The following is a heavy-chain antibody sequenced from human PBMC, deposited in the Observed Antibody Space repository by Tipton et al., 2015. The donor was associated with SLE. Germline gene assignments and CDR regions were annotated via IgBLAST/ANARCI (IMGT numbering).Heavy chain of an antibody. V-gene: IGHV3-21*01. CDR1: GFTFSSYA. D-gene: IGHD3-16*01. J-gene: IGHJ6*02. CDR3: ARDQSSPYDYVWGTPRGMDV. Sequence: GSLRLSCAASGFTFSSYAMSWVRQAPGKGLEWVSSISSSSSYIYYADSVKGRFTISRDNAKNSLYLQMNSLRAEDTAVYYCARDQSSPYDYVWGTPRGMDVWRQGTTVTVS. CDR2: ISSSSSYI.